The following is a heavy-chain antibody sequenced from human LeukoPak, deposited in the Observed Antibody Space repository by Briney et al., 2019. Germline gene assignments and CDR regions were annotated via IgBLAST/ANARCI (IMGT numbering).Heavy chain of an antibody. CDR1: GGSFSGYY. D-gene: IGHD6-13*01. CDR2: INHSGST. V-gene: IGHV4-34*01. Sequence: SETLSLTCAVYGGSFSGYYWSWIRQPPGKGLEWIGEINHSGSTNYNPSLKSRVTVSDDKSKNQFSLKLNSVTAADTAVYYCARIYSSGWFLNWFDPWGQGTLVTVSS. CDR3: ARIYSSGWFLNWFDP. J-gene: IGHJ5*02.